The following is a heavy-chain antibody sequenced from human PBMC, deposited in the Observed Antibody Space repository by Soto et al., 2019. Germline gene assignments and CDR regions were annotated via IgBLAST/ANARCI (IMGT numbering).Heavy chain of an antibody. J-gene: IGHJ6*02. CDR3: ARGRRAHYGMDV. V-gene: IGHV3-30-3*01. Sequence: QVQLVESGGGVVQPGRSLRLSCAASGFTFSSYAMHWVRQAPGKGLEWVAVISYDGSNKSYADSVKGRFTISRDNSKNTLYLQMNSLRAEDTAVYYFARGRRAHYGMDVWGQGTTVTVSS. CDR2: ISYDGSNK. CDR1: GFTFSSYA.